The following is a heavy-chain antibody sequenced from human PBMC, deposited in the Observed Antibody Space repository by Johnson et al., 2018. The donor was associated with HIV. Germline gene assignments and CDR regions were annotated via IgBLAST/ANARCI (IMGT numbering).Heavy chain of an antibody. CDR3: AKDITRYSSSWDDAFDI. D-gene: IGHD6-13*01. CDR2: ISSSGSTT. J-gene: IGHJ3*02. CDR1: GFTFSDYY. V-gene: IGHV3-11*01. Sequence: QVQLVESGGGLVQPGGSLRLSCAASGFTFSDYYMSWIRQAPGKGLEWVSYISSSGSTTYYADSVKGRFPISRDNAKNSLYLQMNSLRAEDTALYYCAKDITRYSSSWDDAFDIWGQGTMVTVSS.